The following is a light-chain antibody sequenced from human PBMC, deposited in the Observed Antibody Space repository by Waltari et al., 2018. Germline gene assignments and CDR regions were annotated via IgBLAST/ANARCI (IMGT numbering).Light chain of an antibody. CDR3: MQTLQTPFT. CDR1: QSLLHSNGYNY. V-gene: IGKV2-28*01. J-gene: IGKJ2*01. CDR2: LGS. Sequence: DIVMTQSPLSLPVTPGEPASISCRSSQSLLHSNGYNYLDWYLQKPGQSPQLLIYLGSNRASGVPDRFSGGGSGTDFTLKISRVEAEDVGVYDCMQTLQTPFTFGQGTKLEIK.